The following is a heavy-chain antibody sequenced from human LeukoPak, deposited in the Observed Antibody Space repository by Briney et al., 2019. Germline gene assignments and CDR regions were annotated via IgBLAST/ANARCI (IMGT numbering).Heavy chain of an antibody. D-gene: IGHD3-3*01. J-gene: IGHJ4*02. CDR1: GFTFRSSP. CDR2: ISYDGSNQ. V-gene: IGHV3-30*04. CDR3: ARDQYDTWSRRGNFDS. Sequence: GGSLRLSCAASGFTFRSSPMHWVRQAPGKGLEWVAVISYDGSNQYYADSVKGRFTISRDNSKNTLHLHMNSLRVEDTAVFYCARDQYDTWSRRGNFDSWGQGTLVIVSS.